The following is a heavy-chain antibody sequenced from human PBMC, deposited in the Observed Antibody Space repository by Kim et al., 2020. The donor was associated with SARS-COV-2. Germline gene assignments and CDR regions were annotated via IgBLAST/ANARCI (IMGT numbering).Heavy chain of an antibody. J-gene: IGHJ4*02. CDR1: GLTFNTDS. V-gene: IGHV3-48*04. Sequence: GGSLRLSCAASGLTFNTDSMGWVRQAPGKGLDWVAWISGGGSVVVYAESVKGRFTISRDDAKKEVYLQMNSLRAEDMAVYYCTRDPSRRSDYWGQGTLVT. CDR3: TRDPSRRSDY. CDR2: ISGGGSVV.